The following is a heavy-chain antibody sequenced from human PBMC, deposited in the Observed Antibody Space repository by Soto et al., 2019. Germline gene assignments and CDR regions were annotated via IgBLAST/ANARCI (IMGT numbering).Heavy chain of an antibody. CDR2: VNNDGTDT. Sequence: EVQLVESGGGLVQPGGSLRLSCAASGFTFSNYWMYWVRQAPGKGLVWVSRVNNDGTDTTHADSVKGRFTISRDNAENSLYLQMNSLRAEDTAVYYCARGGLQHALDVWGQGSKVTVSS. CDR1: GFTFSNYW. V-gene: IGHV3-74*03. J-gene: IGHJ6*02. CDR3: ARGGLQHALDV. D-gene: IGHD6-13*01.